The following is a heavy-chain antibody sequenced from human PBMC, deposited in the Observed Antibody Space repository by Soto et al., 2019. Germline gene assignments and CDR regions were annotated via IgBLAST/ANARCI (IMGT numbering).Heavy chain of an antibody. Sequence: VGSLRLSCAASGFTFSSDWMSWVRQAPGKGLEWVANIKQDGSEKYYVDSVKGRFTISRDNAKNSLYLQMNSLRAEDTAVYYCARGIVGATDLKGDHETIYFDYWGQGTLVTVSS. D-gene: IGHD1-26*01. CDR1: GFTFSSDW. J-gene: IGHJ4*02. CDR2: IKQDGSEK. CDR3: ARGIVGATDLKGDHETIYFDY. V-gene: IGHV3-7*01.